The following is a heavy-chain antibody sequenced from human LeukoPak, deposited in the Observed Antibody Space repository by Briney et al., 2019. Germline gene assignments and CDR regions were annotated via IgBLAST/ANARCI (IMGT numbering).Heavy chain of an antibody. CDR1: GGTSRIYA. V-gene: IGHV1-69*15. Sequence: SVKDSCKASGGTSRIYALSWVRQAPGQGLEWMGRIIPVFGTTNYAQKFQDRLAITADESTRTAYMELSSLRSDDTAFYYCVRDRGSDSWYFDSWGQGILVTVSS. D-gene: IGHD3-16*01. CDR3: VRDRGSDSWYFDS. J-gene: IGHJ4*02. CDR2: IIPVFGTT.